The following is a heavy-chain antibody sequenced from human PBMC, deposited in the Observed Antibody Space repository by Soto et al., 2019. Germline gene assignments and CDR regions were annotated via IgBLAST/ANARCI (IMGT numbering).Heavy chain of an antibody. J-gene: IGHJ6*02. CDR1: GGSISSGGYS. CDR3: ARGGAEYGSGSYYNSVGYYYGMDV. D-gene: IGHD3-10*01. V-gene: IGHV4-30-2*01. Sequence: QLQLQESGSGLVKPSQTLSLTCAVSGGSISSGGYSWSWIRQPPGKGLEWIGYIYHSGSTYYNPSLKSRVTISVDRSKNQFSLKLSSVTAADTAVYYCARGGAEYGSGSYYNSVGYYYGMDVWGQGTTVSVSS. CDR2: IYHSGST.